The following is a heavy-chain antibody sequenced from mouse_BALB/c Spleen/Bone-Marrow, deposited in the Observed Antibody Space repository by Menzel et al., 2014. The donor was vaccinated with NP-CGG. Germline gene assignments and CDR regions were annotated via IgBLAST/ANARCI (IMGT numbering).Heavy chain of an antibody. CDR3: ARSDGYYYAMDY. J-gene: IGHJ4*01. Sequence: VQLQQSGAELMKPGASVKISCKATGYTFSSYWIEWVKQRPGHGLEWIGEILPGSGSTNYNEKFKGKATFTADTSSNTAYMQLSSLTSEDSAVYYSARSDGYYYAMDYWGQGTSVTVSS. V-gene: IGHV1-9*01. CDR1: GYTFSSYW. CDR2: ILPGSGST. D-gene: IGHD2-3*01.